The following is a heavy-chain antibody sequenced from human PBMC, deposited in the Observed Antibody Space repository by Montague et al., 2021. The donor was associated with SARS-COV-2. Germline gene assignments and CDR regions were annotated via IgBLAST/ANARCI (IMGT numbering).Heavy chain of an antibody. Sequence: SETLSLTCPVSGDSTSCPNCYWGWIRQAPGKGLDWIGTIYNSGTTYYNPSLKSRLTISIDTSKNQFSLKLTSVTAADTAVYYCARHRNYGDHSLDNWFHPWGQGTLVTVSS. CDR3: ARHRNYGDHSLDNWFHP. J-gene: IGHJ5*02. CDR2: IYNSGTT. V-gene: IGHV4-39*01. CDR1: GDSTSCPNCY. D-gene: IGHD4-17*01.